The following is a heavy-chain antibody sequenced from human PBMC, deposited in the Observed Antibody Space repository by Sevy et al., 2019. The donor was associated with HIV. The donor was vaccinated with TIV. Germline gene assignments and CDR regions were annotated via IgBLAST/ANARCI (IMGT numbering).Heavy chain of an antibody. D-gene: IGHD2-2*01. V-gene: IGHV1-69*13. CDR3: ARVPVVPAASWFDP. Sequence: ASVKVSCKASGGTFSSYAISWVRQAPGQGLEWMGGIIRIFGTANYAQKFQGRVTITADESTSTAYMELSSLRSEDTAVYYCARVPVVPAASWFDPWGQGTLVTVSS. J-gene: IGHJ5*02. CDR1: GGTFSSYA. CDR2: IIRIFGTA.